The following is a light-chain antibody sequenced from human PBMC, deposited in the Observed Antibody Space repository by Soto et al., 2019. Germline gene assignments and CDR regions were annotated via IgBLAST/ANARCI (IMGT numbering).Light chain of an antibody. CDR2: GNT. CDR3: QSYDSRLSGSV. J-gene: IGLJ2*01. CDR1: SSNIGAGYD. Sequence: QAVVTQPPSVSGAPGQRVTISCTGSSSNIGAGYDVHWYQQFPGTAPKLLIYGNTNRPSWVPDRFSGSKSGTSASLAITGLQAEDEADYYCQSYDSRLSGSVFGGGTKVTVL. V-gene: IGLV1-40*01.